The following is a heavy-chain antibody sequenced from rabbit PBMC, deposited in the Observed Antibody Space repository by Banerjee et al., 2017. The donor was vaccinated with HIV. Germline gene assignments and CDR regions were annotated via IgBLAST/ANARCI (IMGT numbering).Heavy chain of an antibody. J-gene: IGHJ3*01. CDR2: IYVGGSGST. CDR1: GIDFSGYYY. D-gene: IGHD4-1*01. V-gene: IGHV1S40*01. CDR3: ARDYTSDWGPGRLDL. Sequence: QSLEESGGDLVKPGASLTLTCTASGIDFSGYYYICWVRQAPGKGLEWIACIYVGGSGSTWYASWVNGRFTISKTSSTTVTLQMTSLTAADTATYFCARDYTSDWGPGRLDLWGPGTLVTVS.